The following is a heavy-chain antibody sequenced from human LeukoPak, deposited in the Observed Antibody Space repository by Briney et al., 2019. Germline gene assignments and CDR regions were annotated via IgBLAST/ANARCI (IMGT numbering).Heavy chain of an antibody. Sequence: ASVKVSCKASGYSFTGYYMHWVRQAPGQGLEWMGWINPNSGGTKYAQKFQGRVTMTRDTAISTAYMELSRLRSDDTAIYYCATDAAAAVAFDIWGQGTMVTVSS. J-gene: IGHJ3*02. CDR3: ATDAAAAVAFDI. CDR2: INPNSGGT. D-gene: IGHD6-13*01. CDR1: GYSFTGYY. V-gene: IGHV1-2*02.